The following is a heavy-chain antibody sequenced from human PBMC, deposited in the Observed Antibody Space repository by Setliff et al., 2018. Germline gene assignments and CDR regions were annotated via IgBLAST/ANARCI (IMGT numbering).Heavy chain of an antibody. J-gene: IGHJ6*02. CDR2: IYYSGNT. D-gene: IGHD2-8*02. V-gene: IGHV4-31*03. CDR1: GGSISSGGYY. Sequence: SETLSLTCTVSGGSISSGGYYWSWIRQHPGKGLEWIGYIYYSGNTFYNPSLTSRVTISLDTSKKQLSLKLTSLSAADTAVYYCTRDQDLRWCKAGTGCYYNYYGLDVWGQGTTVTVSS. CDR3: TRDQDLRWCKAGTGCYYNYYGLDV.